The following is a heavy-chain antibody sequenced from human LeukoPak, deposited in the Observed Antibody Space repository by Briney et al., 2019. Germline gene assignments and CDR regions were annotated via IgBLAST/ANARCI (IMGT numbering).Heavy chain of an antibody. D-gene: IGHD3-22*01. V-gene: IGHV3-30-3*02. CDR3: AKNYYDSSAFDY. CDR1: GFSFSTYA. J-gene: IGHJ4*02. CDR2: ISYDGSNN. Sequence: GGSLRLSCAASGFSFSTYAMHWVRQAPGKGLEGVAVISYDGSNNYFLDSLKGRFTISRDNSKNTLFLQMNSLRAEDTAVYYCAKNYYDSSAFDYWGQGTLVTVSS.